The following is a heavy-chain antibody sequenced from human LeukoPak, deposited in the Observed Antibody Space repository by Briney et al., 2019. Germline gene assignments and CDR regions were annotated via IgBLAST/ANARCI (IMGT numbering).Heavy chain of an antibody. V-gene: IGHV4-39*01. CDR2: IYYSGST. CDR1: GGSISSSSYY. J-gene: IGHJ4*02. Sequence: SETLSLTCTVSGGSISSSSYYWGWIRQPPGKGLEWIGSIYYSGSTYYNPSLKSRVTISVDTSKNQFSLKLSSVTAADTAVYYCARTLDDILTGYYQAHDYWGQGTLVTVSS. CDR3: ARTLDDILTGYYQAHDY. D-gene: IGHD3-9*01.